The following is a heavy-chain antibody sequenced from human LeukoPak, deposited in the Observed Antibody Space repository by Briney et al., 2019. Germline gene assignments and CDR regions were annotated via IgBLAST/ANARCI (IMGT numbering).Heavy chain of an antibody. V-gene: IGHV4-39*01. CDR3: AHFKGGSFDF. J-gene: IGHJ3*01. CDR1: GVAITTSCYY. CDR2: LYYSGSN. D-gene: IGHD1-26*01. Sequence: ASESLSLTCTVSGVAITTSCYYWGWIRQRPGKGVECIETLYYSGSNYYNPSPKSRVTIPVDTSKNQFSLKLHSVTAADTAVYYCAHFKGGSFDFWGQGTMVTVSS.